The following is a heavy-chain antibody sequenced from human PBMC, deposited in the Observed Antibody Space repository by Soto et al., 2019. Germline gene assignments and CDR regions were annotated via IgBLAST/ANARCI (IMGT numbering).Heavy chain of an antibody. CDR2: ISYDGSNK. J-gene: IGHJ6*02. CDR3: AAVFGSLSSAMDV. Sequence: GGSLRLSCAASGFTFSSYAMHWVRQAPGKGLEWVAVISYDGSNKYYADSVKGRFTISRDNSKNTLYLQMNSLRAEDTAVYYCAAVFGSLSSAMDVWGQGTTVTVSS. V-gene: IGHV3-30-3*01. CDR1: GFTFSSYA. D-gene: IGHD3-16*01.